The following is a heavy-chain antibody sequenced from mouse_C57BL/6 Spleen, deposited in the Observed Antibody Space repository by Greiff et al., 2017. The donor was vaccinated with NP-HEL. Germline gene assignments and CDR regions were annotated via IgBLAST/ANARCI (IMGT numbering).Heavy chain of an antibody. D-gene: IGHD1-1*01. CDR3: ARNPLTTVVAHWYFDV. V-gene: IGHV2-2*01. CDR1: GFSLTSYG. Sequence: QVQLKESGPGLVQPSQSLSITCTVSGFSLTSYGVHWVRQSPGKGLEWLGVIWSGGSTDYNAAFISRLSISKDNSKSQVFFKMNSLQADDTAIYYCARNPLTTVVAHWYFDVWGTRTTVTVSS. J-gene: IGHJ1*03. CDR2: IWSGGST.